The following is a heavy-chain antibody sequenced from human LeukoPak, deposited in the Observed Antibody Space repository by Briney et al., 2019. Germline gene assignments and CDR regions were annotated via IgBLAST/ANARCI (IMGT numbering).Heavy chain of an antibody. J-gene: IGHJ4*02. CDR2: ISETGSDS. Sequence: GVSLRLSCAASGFTFSAHAMTWVRQAPGKGLEWISAISETGSDSYYADSVKGRFTISRDNSKNMVYLQVNSLRADDTAVYFCAKGRGISSPDYWGQGTLVTVSS. D-gene: IGHD1-14*01. V-gene: IGHV3-23*01. CDR3: AKGRGISSPDY. CDR1: GFTFSAHA.